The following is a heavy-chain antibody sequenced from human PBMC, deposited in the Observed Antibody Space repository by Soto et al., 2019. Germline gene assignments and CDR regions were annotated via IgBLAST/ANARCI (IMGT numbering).Heavy chain of an antibody. V-gene: IGHV4-30-4*02. J-gene: IGHJ6*02. D-gene: IGHD5-12*01. CDR2: IYYSGST. Sequence: PSETLSLTCTVSGCSIRSGDYYWSWIPQPPGQRLEWIGYIYYSGSTYYNPSLKSRVTISVDTSKNQFSLRLTSVTAADTAVYCCARVPQSRDGYNYPYYYSGMDVWGQGTTVT. CDR3: ARVPQSRDGYNYPYYYSGMDV. CDR1: GCSIRSGDYY.